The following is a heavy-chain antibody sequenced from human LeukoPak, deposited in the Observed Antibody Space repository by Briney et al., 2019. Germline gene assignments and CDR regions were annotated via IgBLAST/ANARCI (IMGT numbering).Heavy chain of an antibody. V-gene: IGHV3-64*01. D-gene: IGHD1-1*01. Sequence: GGSLRLSCAASGFTFSYYAMHWVRQAPGKGLEYVSAISSNGGSIYYANSVKGRFTISRDNSKNTLYLQMGSLRAEDMAVYYCAKRPFDYWGQGTLVTVSS. CDR1: GFTFSYYA. CDR2: ISSNGGSI. CDR3: AKRPFDY. J-gene: IGHJ4*02.